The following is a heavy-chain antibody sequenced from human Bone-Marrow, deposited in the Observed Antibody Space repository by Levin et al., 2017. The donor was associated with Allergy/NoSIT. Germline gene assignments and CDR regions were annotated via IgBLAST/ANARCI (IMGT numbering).Heavy chain of an antibody. D-gene: IGHD6-13*01. V-gene: IGHV3-30*18. CDR2: IADDGKDK. CDR1: GFTFSSYG. CDR3: AKDRHRGAAEYHFDY. Sequence: LSLTCAASGFTFSSYGMHWVRQAPGKGLEWVAVIADDGKDKHHADSVKGRFTISRDNSKNTLYLQMNSLRAEDTAVYYCAKDRHRGAAEYHFDYWGQGTLVTVSS. J-gene: IGHJ4*02.